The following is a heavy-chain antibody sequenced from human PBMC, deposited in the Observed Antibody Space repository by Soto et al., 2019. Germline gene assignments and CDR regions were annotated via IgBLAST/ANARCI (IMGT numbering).Heavy chain of an antibody. CDR3: ARGRPYYYDSSGYLDY. Sequence: SETLSLTCTVSGGSISSGGYYWSWIRQHPGKGLEWIGYIYYSGSTNYNPSLKSRVTISVDTSKNQFSLKLSSVTAADTAVYYCARGRPYYYDSSGYLDYWGQGTLVTVSS. D-gene: IGHD3-22*01. CDR2: IYYSGST. J-gene: IGHJ4*02. V-gene: IGHV4-31*03. CDR1: GGSISSGGYY.